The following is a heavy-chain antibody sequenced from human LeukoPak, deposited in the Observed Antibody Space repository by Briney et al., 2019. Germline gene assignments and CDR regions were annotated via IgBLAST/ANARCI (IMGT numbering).Heavy chain of an antibody. CDR2: IWSDGSKQ. Sequence: PGGSLTLSCATSGFTFMTYGFLRVRQAPGQGLEWVAVIWSDGSKQYNAESVKGRFTLSRDSYDSTVHLHMNSLRVQDTAVYYCARESAGISSDIWGQGTMVTVSS. V-gene: IGHV3-33*01. D-gene: IGHD2-15*01. CDR1: GFTFMTYG. J-gene: IGHJ3*02. CDR3: ARESAGISSDI.